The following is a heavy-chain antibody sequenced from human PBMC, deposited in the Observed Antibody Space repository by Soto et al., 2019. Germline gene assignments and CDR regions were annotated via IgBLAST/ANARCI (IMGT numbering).Heavy chain of an antibody. Sequence: LRLSCAASGFTFSSYAMHWVRQAPGKGLEWVAVISYDGSNKYYADSVKGRFTISRDNSKNTLYLQMNSLRAEDTAVYYCARAENSGSYYSYFQHWGQGTLVTVSS. D-gene: IGHD1-26*01. CDR3: ARAENSGSYYSYFQH. CDR2: ISYDGSNK. CDR1: GFTFSSYA. V-gene: IGHV3-30-3*01. J-gene: IGHJ1*01.